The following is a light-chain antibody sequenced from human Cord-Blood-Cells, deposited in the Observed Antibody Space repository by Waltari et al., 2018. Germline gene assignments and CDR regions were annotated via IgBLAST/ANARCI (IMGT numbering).Light chain of an antibody. V-gene: IGLV2-8*01. CDR2: EVS. CDR1: SSDVGGYNY. Sequence: QSALTQPPSASGSPGQSVPISCTGTSSDVGGYNYVSWYQQHPGKAPKLMIYEVSKRPPWVPDRVSGSKSGNTASLTVSGRQAEDEADYYCSSYAGSNNFVFGGGTKLTVL. CDR3: SSYAGSNNFV. J-gene: IGLJ2*01.